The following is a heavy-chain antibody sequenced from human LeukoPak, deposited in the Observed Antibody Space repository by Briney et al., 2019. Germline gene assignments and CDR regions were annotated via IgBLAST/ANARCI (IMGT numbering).Heavy chain of an antibody. V-gene: IGHV1-46*01. CDR3: SSPKSPYEGTGPHN. CDR2: INPSGSNS. J-gene: IGHJ4*02. CDR1: GYTFSSYY. Sequence: SVKVSCKASGYTFSSYYIHWVRQAPGQGLQWMGVINPSGSNSRYAEEFQGRVTMTRDTSTNTVNMELSSLRSNDTAVYYCSSPKSPYEGTGPHNWGQGTQVTVSS. D-gene: IGHD2-8*02.